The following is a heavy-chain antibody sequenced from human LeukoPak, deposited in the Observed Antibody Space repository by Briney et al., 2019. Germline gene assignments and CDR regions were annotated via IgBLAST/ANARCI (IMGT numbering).Heavy chain of an antibody. CDR1: GFTFSSYA. J-gene: IGHJ4*02. CDR3: RVTIFGVVINHPYYFDY. CDR2: ISGSGGST. D-gene: IGHD3-3*01. V-gene: IGHV3-23*01. Sequence: PGGSLRLSCAASGFTFSSYAMSWVRQAPGKGLEWVSAISGSGGSTYYADSAKGRFTISRDNSKNTLYLQMNSLRAEDTAVYYCRVTIFGVVINHPYYFDYWGQGTLVTVSS.